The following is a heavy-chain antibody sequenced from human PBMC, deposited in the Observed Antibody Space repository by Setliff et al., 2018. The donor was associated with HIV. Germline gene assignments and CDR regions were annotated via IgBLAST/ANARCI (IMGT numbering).Heavy chain of an antibody. CDR2: IYHSGSA. D-gene: IGHD6-19*01. J-gene: IGHJ4*02. Sequence: PSETLSLTCAVSGGSISSGNWLNWVRQPPGKGLEWIGEIYHSGSANYNPSLKGRVTISVDRSKDQFSLKMTSVTAADTAIYYCARSSTAGFDFWGQGTLVTVS. CDR1: GGSISSGNW. CDR3: ARSSTAGFDF. V-gene: IGHV4-4*02.